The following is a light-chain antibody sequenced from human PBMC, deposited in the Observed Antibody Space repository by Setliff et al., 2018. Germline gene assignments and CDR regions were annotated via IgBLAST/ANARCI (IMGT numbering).Light chain of an antibody. CDR1: SSDVGGYNY. Sequence: QSVLTQPPSASGSPGQSVTISCTGTSSDVGGYNYVSWYQQHPGKAPKLMIYGVSKRPSGVPDRFSGSKSGNTASLTVSGLQAEDGADYYCSSYAGSNNYVFGTGTKGTVL. V-gene: IGLV2-8*01. CDR2: GVS. CDR3: SSYAGSNNYV. J-gene: IGLJ1*01.